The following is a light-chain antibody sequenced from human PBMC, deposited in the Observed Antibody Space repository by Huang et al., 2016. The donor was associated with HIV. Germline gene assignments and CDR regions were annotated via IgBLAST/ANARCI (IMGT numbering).Light chain of an antibody. J-gene: IGKJ4*01. CDR1: QSIRSY. Sequence: EIVLTQSPATLFLSPGERATLSCRASQSIRSYLAWYQQKPGQAPRLIMYDVSNRATGIPARFIGSGSGTDFTLTISSLEPEDFAVYYCQQRSNWPPLTFGGGTKVEIK. CDR3: QQRSNWPPLT. V-gene: IGKV3-11*01. CDR2: DVS.